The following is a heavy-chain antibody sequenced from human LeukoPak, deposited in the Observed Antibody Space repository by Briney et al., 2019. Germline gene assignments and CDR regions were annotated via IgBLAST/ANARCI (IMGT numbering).Heavy chain of an antibody. Sequence: ESLSLTCAASGGTFSSYAFNWVRQAPGKGLEWVSSISTSSSYIYYADSVKGRFTISRDNAKKSLYLQMNRLRAEDTALYYCARGRALVAASDNWFDPWGQGTLVTVSS. V-gene: IGHV3-21*01. CDR3: ARGRALVAASDNWFDP. D-gene: IGHD2-15*01. J-gene: IGHJ5*02. CDR2: ISTSSSYI. CDR1: GGTFSSYA.